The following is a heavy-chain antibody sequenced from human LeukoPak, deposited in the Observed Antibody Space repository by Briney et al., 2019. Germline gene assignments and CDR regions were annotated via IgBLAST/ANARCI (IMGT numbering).Heavy chain of an antibody. V-gene: IGHV3-23*01. CDR1: GFIFNTYA. J-gene: IGHJ4*02. D-gene: IGHD3-10*01. CDR3: AKDRISYTTSPGELSH. Sequence: GGSLRLSCAASGFIFNTYAMSWVRQAPGKGLEWVATIRGSGESTHYADSVQGRFTISRDNSLYTVYLQMDSLRGDDTAVYYCAKDRISYTTSPGELSHWGQGTLVIVSS. CDR2: IRGSGEST.